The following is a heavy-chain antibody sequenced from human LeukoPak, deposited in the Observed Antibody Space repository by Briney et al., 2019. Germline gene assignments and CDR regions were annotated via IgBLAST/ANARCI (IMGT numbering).Heavy chain of an antibody. Sequence: SETLSLTCTVSGGSISSYNWSWIRQPPGKGLEWIGYIYYSGITNYNPSLKSRVTISVDTSNNQFSLKLSSGTAADAAVYYCARGLREAQYGYWGQGTLVTVSS. CDR1: GGSISSYN. V-gene: IGHV4-59*01. J-gene: IGHJ4*02. D-gene: IGHD4-17*01. CDR3: ARGLREAQYGY. CDR2: IYYSGIT.